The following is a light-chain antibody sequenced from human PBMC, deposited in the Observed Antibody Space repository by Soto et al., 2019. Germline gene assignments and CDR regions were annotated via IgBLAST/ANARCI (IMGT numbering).Light chain of an antibody. V-gene: IGKV3-15*01. CDR2: DAS. J-gene: IGKJ1*01. CDR1: QSIRSH. Sequence: EVVMMQSPVTLSVSPGEGATLSCRASQSIRSHLAWYQQKPGQPPRLLIYDASTRATGVPVRFSGSGSGTEFTLTINGLQSEDFAVYLCQQYNNWPRTFGQGTKVDIK. CDR3: QQYNNWPRT.